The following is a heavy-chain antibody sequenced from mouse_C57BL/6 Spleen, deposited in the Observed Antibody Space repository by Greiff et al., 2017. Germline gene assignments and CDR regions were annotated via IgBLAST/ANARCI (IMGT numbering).Heavy chain of an antibody. D-gene: IGHD1-2*01. Sequence: EVHLVESGGGLVKPGGSLKLSCAASGFTFSSYAMSWVRQTPGKRLEWVATISDGGSYTYYPDNVKGRFTISRDNAKNNLYLQMSHLKSEDTAMYYCARDGDGPPPPWFAYWGQGTLVTVSA. V-gene: IGHV5-4*01. CDR2: ISDGGSYT. J-gene: IGHJ3*01. CDR3: ARDGDGPPPPWFAY. CDR1: GFTFSSYA.